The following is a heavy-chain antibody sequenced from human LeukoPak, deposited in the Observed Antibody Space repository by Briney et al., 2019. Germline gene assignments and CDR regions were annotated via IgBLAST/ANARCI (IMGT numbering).Heavy chain of an antibody. J-gene: IGHJ4*02. D-gene: IGHD2-15*01. CDR2: IYYSGSA. V-gene: IGHV4-59*08. CDR1: GGSISGYY. Sequence: SETLSLTCTVSGGSISGYYWSWIRQPPGKGLEWIGYIYYSGSANYNPSLKSRVTISVDTSKNQFSLKLSSVTAADTAVYYCASGSGYCSGGSCYPTNLVGYWGQGTLVTVSS. CDR3: ASGSGYCSGGSCYPTNLVGY.